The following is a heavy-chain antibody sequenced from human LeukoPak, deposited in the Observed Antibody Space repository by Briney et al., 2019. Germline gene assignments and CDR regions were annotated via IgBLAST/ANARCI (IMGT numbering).Heavy chain of an antibody. V-gene: IGHV3-13*01. Sequence: GESLRLSCAASGFTFSSYDMHWVRQATGKGLEWVSAIGTAGDTYYPGSVKGRFTISRENAKNSLYLQMNSLRAGDTAVYYCARDRDPGYNDSSGYRRVNAFDIWGQGTMVTVSS. D-gene: IGHD3-22*01. CDR2: IGTAGDT. CDR1: GFTFSSYD. J-gene: IGHJ3*02. CDR3: ARDRDPGYNDSSGYRRVNAFDI.